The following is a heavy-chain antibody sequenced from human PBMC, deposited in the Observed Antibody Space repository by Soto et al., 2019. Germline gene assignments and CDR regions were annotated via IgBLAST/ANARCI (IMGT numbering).Heavy chain of an antibody. CDR2: IHSDGSST. CDR1: GFTFSYYW. CDR3: ARGDRGAFDL. J-gene: IGHJ3*01. D-gene: IGHD1-26*01. Sequence: EVQLLESGGGLVQPGESLRLSCAASGFTFSYYWMHWVRQAPGVGLVWVSRIHSDGSSTNYADSVKGRFTISRDNARNTLYLQMNSLRGEDTAVYYCARGDRGAFDLWGQGTVLTVSS. V-gene: IGHV3-74*01.